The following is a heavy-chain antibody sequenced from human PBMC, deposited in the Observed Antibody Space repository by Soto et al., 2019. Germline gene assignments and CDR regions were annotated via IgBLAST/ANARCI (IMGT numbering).Heavy chain of an antibody. CDR3: ARLGSSGWYQGSYFDY. V-gene: IGHV4-39*01. CDR2: IQYGGTT. CDR1: GGSITRNNHF. D-gene: IGHD6-19*01. Sequence: QLQLQESGPGLVKASETLSLTCTVSGGSITRNNHFWGWIRQSPGKGLEWIGSIQYGGTTNYNPSLKSRVIMSAETSKNQCSLMMNSVTAADTAVYYSARLGSSGWYQGSYFDYWGQGTLVTVSS. J-gene: IGHJ4*02.